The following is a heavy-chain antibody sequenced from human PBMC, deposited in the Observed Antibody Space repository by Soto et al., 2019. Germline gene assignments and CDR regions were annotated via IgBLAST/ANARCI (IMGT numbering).Heavy chain of an antibody. CDR1: VDSVSSNTAS. J-gene: IGHJ5*02. CDR3: AKGDNLGPKTGYAFDP. Sequence: SETLSLTCAISVDSVSSNTASWNWVRQSPSRGLEWLGRTYSRSKWYNDYAVSVKSRIIINPDTSKNQFSLQLNSVTPEDTAVYYCAKGDNLGPKTGYAFDPWGQGILVTVSS. CDR2: TYSRSKWYN. V-gene: IGHV6-1*01. D-gene: IGHD5-12*01.